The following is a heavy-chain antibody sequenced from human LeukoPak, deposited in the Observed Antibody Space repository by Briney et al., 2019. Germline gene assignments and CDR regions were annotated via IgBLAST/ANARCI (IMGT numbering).Heavy chain of an antibody. CDR2: IYPGDSDT. CDR1: GYSFTSYW. Sequence: ESLKISCKGSGYSFTSYWIGWVRQMPGKGLEWMGIIYPGDSDTRYSPSFQGQVTISADKSISTAYLQWSSLKASDTAMYYCARPGHYYDSSGYYYFDYWGQGTLVTVSS. CDR3: ARPGHYYDSSGYYYFDY. V-gene: IGHV5-51*01. D-gene: IGHD3-22*01. J-gene: IGHJ4*02.